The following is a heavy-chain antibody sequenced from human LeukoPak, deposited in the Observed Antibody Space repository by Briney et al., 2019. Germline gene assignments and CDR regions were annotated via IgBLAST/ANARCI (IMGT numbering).Heavy chain of an antibody. J-gene: IGHJ3*02. Sequence: GASVKVSCKAPGYTLSKLSIHWVRQPSGKGLEWMGAFDPEDGETIYAQEFQGRATMTADTSTDTAYMELSSLRSEDTAVYYCATRFDYGGNSDAFDIWGQGTMVTVSS. CDR1: GYTLSKLS. CDR3: ATRFDYGGNSDAFDI. CDR2: FDPEDGET. D-gene: IGHD4-23*01. V-gene: IGHV1-24*01.